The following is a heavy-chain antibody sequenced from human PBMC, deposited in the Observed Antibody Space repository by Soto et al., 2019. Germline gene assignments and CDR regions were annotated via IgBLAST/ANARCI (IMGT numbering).Heavy chain of an antibody. Sequence: PGGSLRFSCAAPGFAFSSHPMSWVRQAPERGLEWVSGISDSGGLTYNADSVKGRFTISRDNSKNTLYLQMNSLRAEDTALYYCARRAFGSSRSFDIWGQGTMVTVS. D-gene: IGHD6-6*01. CDR2: ISDSGGLT. CDR1: GFAFSSHP. CDR3: ARRAFGSSRSFDI. V-gene: IGHV3-23*01. J-gene: IGHJ3*02.